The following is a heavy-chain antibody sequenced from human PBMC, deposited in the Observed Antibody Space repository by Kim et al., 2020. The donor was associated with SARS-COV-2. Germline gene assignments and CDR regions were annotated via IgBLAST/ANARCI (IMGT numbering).Heavy chain of an antibody. D-gene: IGHD6-19*01. V-gene: IGHV4-39*01. J-gene: IGHJ5*02. Sequence: SETLSLTCTVSGGSISSSSYYWGWIRQPPGKGLEWIGNIYNSGSTNSNPSLKSRVTISVDTSKNQFSLKLSSVTAAHTAVYYCARQYSSLGKWFDPWGQVTLVTVSS. CDR3: ARQYSSLGKWFDP. CDR1: GGSISSSSYY. CDR2: IYNSGST.